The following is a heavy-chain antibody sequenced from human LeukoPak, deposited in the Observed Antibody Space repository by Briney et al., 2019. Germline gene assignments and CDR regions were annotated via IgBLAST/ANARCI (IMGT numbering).Heavy chain of an antibody. Sequence: ASVKVSCKASGYTFTSYYMHWVRQAPGQGLEWMGIINPSGGSTSYAQKLQGRVTMTRDTSTSTVYMELSSLRSEDTAVYYCARAKDPVVPAAALDYWGQGTLVTVSS. CDR1: GYTFTSYY. D-gene: IGHD2-2*01. J-gene: IGHJ4*02. V-gene: IGHV1-46*01. CDR2: INPSGGST. CDR3: ARAKDPVVPAAALDY.